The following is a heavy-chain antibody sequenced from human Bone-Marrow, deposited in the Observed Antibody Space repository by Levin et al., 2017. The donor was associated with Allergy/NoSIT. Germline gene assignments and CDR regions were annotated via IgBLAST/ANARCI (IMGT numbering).Heavy chain of an antibody. J-gene: IGHJ4*02. Sequence: GESLKISCAASGFIFSRSWMHWVRQAPGKGLVWVSRLDSGGTNIEYAYSVRGRFIISRDNAQNTLYLQMNNLRADDTAIYYCAREYYDGTTYLDYWGQGTLVTVSS. V-gene: IGHV3-74*03. CDR1: GFIFSRSW. D-gene: IGHD1-7*01. CDR2: LDSGGTNI. CDR3: AREYYDGTTYLDY.